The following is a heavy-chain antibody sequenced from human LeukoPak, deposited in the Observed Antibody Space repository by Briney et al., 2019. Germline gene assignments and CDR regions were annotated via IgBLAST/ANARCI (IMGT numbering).Heavy chain of an antibody. V-gene: IGHV4-59*01. CDR2: IYYSGST. Sequence: SETLSLTCTVSGGSISSYYWSWIRQPPGKGLEWIGYIYYSGSTNYNPSLKSRVTISVDTSKNQFSLKLSSVTAADTAVYYCARVPGYSSGWSFDCWGQGTLVTVSS. D-gene: IGHD6-19*01. CDR1: GGSISSYY. CDR3: ARVPGYSSGWSFDC. J-gene: IGHJ4*02.